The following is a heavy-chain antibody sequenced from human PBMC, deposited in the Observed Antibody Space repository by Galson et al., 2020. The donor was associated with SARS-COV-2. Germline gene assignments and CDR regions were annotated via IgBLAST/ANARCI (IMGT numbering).Heavy chain of an antibody. CDR3: AKDLPVLRYFDWGEDPEHYGMDV. V-gene: IGHV3-30*18. CDR2: ISYDGSNK. D-gene: IGHD3-9*01. Sequence: GGSLRLSCAASGFTFSSYGMHWVRQAPGKGLEWVAVISYDGSNKYYADSVKGRFTISRDNSKNTLYLQMNSLRAEDTAVYYCAKDLPVLRYFDWGEDPEHYGMDVWGQGTTVTVSS. J-gene: IGHJ6*02. CDR1: GFTFSSYG.